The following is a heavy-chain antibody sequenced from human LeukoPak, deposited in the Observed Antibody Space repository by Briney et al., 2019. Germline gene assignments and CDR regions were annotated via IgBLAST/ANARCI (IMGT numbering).Heavy chain of an antibody. Sequence: ASVKVSCKASGYSFTGYYMHWVRQAPGQGLEWMGWINPNSGGTNYAQKFQGRVTMTRDTSISTAYMELSRLRSDDTAVYYCARFAVHRRLTVAGQFGLDYWGQGTLVTVSS. V-gene: IGHV1-2*02. CDR2: INPNSGGT. CDR1: GYSFTGYY. J-gene: IGHJ4*02. CDR3: ARFAVHRRLTVAGQFGLDY. D-gene: IGHD6-19*01.